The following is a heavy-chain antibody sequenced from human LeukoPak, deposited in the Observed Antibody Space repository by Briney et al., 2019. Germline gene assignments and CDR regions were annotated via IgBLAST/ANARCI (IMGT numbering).Heavy chain of an antibody. V-gene: IGHV3-48*01. CDR2: ISSSSSTI. J-gene: IGHJ4*02. Sequence: GGSLRLSCAASGFTFSSYSMNWVRQAPGKGLEWVSYISSSSSTIYYADSVKGRFTISRDNAKNSLYLQMNSLRAEDTAVYYCARDLYCGGDCSTGSFDYWGQGTLVTVSS. CDR3: ARDLYCGGDCSTGSFDY. CDR1: GFTFSSYS. D-gene: IGHD2-21*02.